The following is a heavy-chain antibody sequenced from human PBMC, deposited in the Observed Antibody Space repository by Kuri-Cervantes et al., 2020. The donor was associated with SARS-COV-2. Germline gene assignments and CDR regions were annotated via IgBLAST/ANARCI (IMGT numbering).Heavy chain of an antibody. V-gene: IGHV3-23*01. CDR1: GFTFSSYA. D-gene: IGHD2-2*01. CDR3: AKDSGYQLHYVYYYYGMDV. J-gene: IGHJ6*02. CDR2: IGGSGGST. Sequence: GESLKISCAASGFTFSSYAMSWVRQAPGKGLEWVSAIGGSGGSTYYADSVKGRFTISRDNSKNTLYLQMNSLRAEDTAVYYCAKDSGYQLHYVYYYYGMDVWGQGTTVTVSS.